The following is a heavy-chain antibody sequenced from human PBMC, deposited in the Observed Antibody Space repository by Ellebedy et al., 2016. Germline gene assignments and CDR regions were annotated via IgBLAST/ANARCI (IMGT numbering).Heavy chain of an antibody. J-gene: IGHJ4*02. CDR1: GFTFSSYW. V-gene: IGHV3-74*01. CDR2: INSDGSST. Sequence: GGSLRLSCAASGFTFSSYWMHWVRQAPGKGLVRVSRINSDGSSTSYADSVKGRFTISRDNAKNTLYLQMNRLRAEDTAVYYCARDGSAINQFDYWGQGTLVTVSS. D-gene: IGHD1-1*01. CDR3: ARDGSAINQFDY.